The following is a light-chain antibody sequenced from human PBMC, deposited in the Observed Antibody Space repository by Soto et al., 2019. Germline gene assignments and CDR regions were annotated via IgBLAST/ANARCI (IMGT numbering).Light chain of an antibody. V-gene: IGKV1-5*01. CDR1: QSVGSW. CDR3: QQYDNYPLT. J-gene: IGKJ4*01. Sequence: DLHMTLSPSALSSSVGDRGTISILASQSVGSWFAWYQQKPGKAPKFLIYAASTLESGVPSRFSGSGSGTEFTLTISSLQPDDFATYYCQQYDNYPLTFGGGTKVDIK. CDR2: AAS.